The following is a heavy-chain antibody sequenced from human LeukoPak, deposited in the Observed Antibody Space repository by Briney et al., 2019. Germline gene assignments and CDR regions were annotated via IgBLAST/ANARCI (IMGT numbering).Heavy chain of an antibody. D-gene: IGHD3-10*01. CDR3: AREYYYGSGRGIGFDY. CDR2: IIPIFGTA. J-gene: IGHJ4*02. CDR1: GGTFSSYA. Sequence: SVKVSCKASGGTFSSYAISWVRQAPGQGLEWMGGIIPIFGTANYAQKFQGRVTITADESTSTAYMELSSLRSEDTAVYYCAREYYYGSGRGIGFDYWGQGTLVTVSS. V-gene: IGHV1-69*13.